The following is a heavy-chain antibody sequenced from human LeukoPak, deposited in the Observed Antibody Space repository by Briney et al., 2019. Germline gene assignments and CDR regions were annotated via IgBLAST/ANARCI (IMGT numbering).Heavy chain of an antibody. D-gene: IGHD3-22*01. J-gene: IGHJ4*02. Sequence: PSETLTLTCTVSGGSISSYYWSWIRQPPGKGLEWIGYIYLSGSAFYNPSLKSRVTMSVDRSKNQFSLRLSSVTAADTAVYYCATYYYDSDYFDYWGQGTLVTVSS. CDR1: GGSISSYY. CDR2: IYLSGSA. V-gene: IGHV4-59*04. CDR3: ATYYYDSDYFDY.